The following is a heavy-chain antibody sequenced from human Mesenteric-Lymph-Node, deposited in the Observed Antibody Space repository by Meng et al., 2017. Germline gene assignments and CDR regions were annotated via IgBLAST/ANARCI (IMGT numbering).Heavy chain of an antibody. D-gene: IGHD3-22*01. J-gene: IGHJ4*02. CDR2: INPNSGGT. Sequence: QAQVVTSGAEVKKPGASVNGSCNASGYTFTGYDMHWVRQAPGQGLDWMGRINPNSGGTNYAQKFQGRVTMTRDTSISTAYMELSRLRSDDTAVYYCARSDSSGYQYYFDYWGQGTLVTVSS. CDR3: ARSDSSGYQYYFDY. V-gene: IGHV1-2*06. CDR1: GYTFTGYD.